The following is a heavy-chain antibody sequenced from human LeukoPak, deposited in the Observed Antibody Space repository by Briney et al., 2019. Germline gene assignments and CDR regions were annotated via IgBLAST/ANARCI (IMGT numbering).Heavy chain of an antibody. CDR3: ARGSWYSSGWYKTHLDY. CDR2: IRYDGSNK. Sequence: GGSLRLSCAASGFTFSSYGMHWVRQAPGKGLEWVAFIRYDGSNKYYADSVKGRFTISRDNSKNTLYLQMNSLRAEDTAVYYCARGSWYSSGWYKTHLDYWGQGTLVTVSS. D-gene: IGHD6-19*01. J-gene: IGHJ4*02. V-gene: IGHV3-30*02. CDR1: GFTFSSYG.